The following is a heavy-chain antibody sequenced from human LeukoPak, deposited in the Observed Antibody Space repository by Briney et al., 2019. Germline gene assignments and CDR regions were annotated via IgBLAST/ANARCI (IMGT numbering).Heavy chain of an antibody. V-gene: IGHV3-23*01. D-gene: IGHD3-3*01. Sequence: GSLRLSCAASGFTFSSYAMSWVRQAPGKGLEWVSAISGSGGSTYYADSVKGRFTISRDNSKNTLYLQMNSLRAEDTAVYYCAKDLRITTFGVVPDAFDIWGQGTMVTVSS. CDR1: GFTFSSYA. CDR2: ISGSGGST. J-gene: IGHJ3*02. CDR3: AKDLRITTFGVVPDAFDI.